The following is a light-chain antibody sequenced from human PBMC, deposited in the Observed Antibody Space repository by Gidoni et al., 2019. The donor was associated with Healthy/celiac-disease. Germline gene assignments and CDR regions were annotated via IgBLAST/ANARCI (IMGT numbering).Light chain of an antibody. CDR3: QSYDSRLSGFWV. CDR1: SSNIRAGYD. CDR2: GNS. Sequence: QSVLTQPPSVSGAPGQRVTISCHGSSSNIRAGYDVHWYQQLPGTAPNLLIYGNSNRPSGVPDRFSGSKSGTSASLAITGLQAEDAADYYCQSYDSRLSGFWVFGGGTKLTVL. V-gene: IGLV1-40*01. J-gene: IGLJ3*02.